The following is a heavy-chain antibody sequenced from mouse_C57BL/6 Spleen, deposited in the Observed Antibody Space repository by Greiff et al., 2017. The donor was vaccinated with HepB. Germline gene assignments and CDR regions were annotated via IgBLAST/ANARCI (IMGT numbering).Heavy chain of an antibody. CDR1: GFTFSDYG. D-gene: IGHD2-2*01. J-gene: IGHJ2*01. CDR2: ISSGSRTI. CDR3: ARDGYDEAAVDY. V-gene: IGHV5-17*01. Sequence: DVKLVESGGGLVKPGGSLKLSCAASGFTFSDYGMHWVRQAPEKGLEWVAYISSGSRTIYYADTVKGRFTISRDNAKNTLFLQMTSLRSEDTAMYYCARDGYDEAAVDYWGQGTTLTVSS.